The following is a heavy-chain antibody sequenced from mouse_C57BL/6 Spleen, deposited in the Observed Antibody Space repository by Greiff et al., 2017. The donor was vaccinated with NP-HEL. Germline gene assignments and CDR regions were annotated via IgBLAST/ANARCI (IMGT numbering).Heavy chain of an antibody. CDR1: GFTFSSYG. CDR3: ARDGGNFPWFAY. J-gene: IGHJ3*01. Sequence: EVHLVESGGDLVKPGGSLKLSCAASGFTFSSYGMSWVRQTPDKRLEWVATISSGGSYTYYPDSVKGRFTISRDNAKNTLYLQMSSLKSEDTAMYYCARDGGNFPWFAYWGQGTLVTVSA. CDR2: ISSGGSYT. D-gene: IGHD2-1*01. V-gene: IGHV5-6*01.